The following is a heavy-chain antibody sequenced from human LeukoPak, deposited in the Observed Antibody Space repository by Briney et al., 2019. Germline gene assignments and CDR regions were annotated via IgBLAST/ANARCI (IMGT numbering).Heavy chain of an antibody. CDR2: ISSSSSST. V-gene: IGHV3-11*06. J-gene: IGHJ4*02. Sequence: GGSLRLSCAASGFTFSDYYMSWIRQAPGKGLEWVAYISSSSSSTNYADSVKGRFTISRDNAKNTLYLQMNSLRAEDTAGYYCARAGHYYDSSGPEDYWGQGTLVTVSS. CDR1: GFTFSDYY. CDR3: ARAGHYYDSSGPEDY. D-gene: IGHD3-22*01.